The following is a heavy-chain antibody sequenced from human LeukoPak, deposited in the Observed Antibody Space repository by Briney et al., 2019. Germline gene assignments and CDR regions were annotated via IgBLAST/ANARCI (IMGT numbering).Heavy chain of an antibody. J-gene: IGHJ4*02. CDR3: ARGEGSASYNYDNTGRESFDY. D-gene: IGHD3-22*01. CDR2: ISAYNGNT. Sequence: ASVKVSCKASGYTFTSYGISWVRQAPGQGLEWMGWISAYNGNTNYAQKLQGRVTMTTDTSTSTAYMELRSLRSDDTAVYYCARGEGSASYNYDNTGRESFDYWGQGTLVTVSS. V-gene: IGHV1-18*01. CDR1: GYTFTSYG.